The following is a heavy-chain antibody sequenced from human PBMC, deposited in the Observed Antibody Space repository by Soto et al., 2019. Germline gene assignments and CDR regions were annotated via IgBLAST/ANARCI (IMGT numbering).Heavy chain of an antibody. CDR3: ARHDVHYDILTGYLPFDY. CDR1: GGSISSSSYY. Sequence: SETLSLTCTVSGGSISSSSYYWGWIRQPPGKGLEWIGSIYYSGSTYYNPSLKSRVTISVDTSKNQFSLKLSSVTAADTAVYYCARHDVHYDILTGYLPFDYWGQGTLVTVSS. V-gene: IGHV4-39*01. D-gene: IGHD3-9*01. J-gene: IGHJ4*02. CDR2: IYYSGST.